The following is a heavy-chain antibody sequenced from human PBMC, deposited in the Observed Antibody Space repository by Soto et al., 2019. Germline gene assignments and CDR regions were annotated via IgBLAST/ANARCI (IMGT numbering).Heavy chain of an antibody. Sequence: GGSLRLSCAASGFTFNSYAMNWVRQAPGKGLEWVTTINGGSTPYYADSVKVRFTISRDNYKNTLYLQMNSLRAEDTAVYYCAKDKRWRGVLGMVVWCQGTTLAVSS. J-gene: IGHJ6*02. V-gene: IGHV3-23*01. D-gene: IGHD6-13*01. CDR2: INGGSTP. CDR3: AKDKRWRGVLGMVV. CDR1: GFTFNSYA.